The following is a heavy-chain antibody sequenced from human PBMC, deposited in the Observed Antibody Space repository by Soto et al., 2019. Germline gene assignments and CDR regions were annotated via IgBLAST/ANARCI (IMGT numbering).Heavy chain of an antibody. V-gene: IGHV1-2*02. CDR2: INPRFGDT. J-gene: IGHJ6*02. D-gene: IGHD3-10*01. Sequence: QVPLVQSGAELKEPGDSVRVSCEASGYTFTAYYIHWVRQAPGQGLEWMGWINPRFGDTPYAQDFQGRVSMTRDTSISTVYMELSRLTSDDTAIYYCARNMDYYYGPGSGNGHGFWGQGTTVTVFS. CDR3: ARNMDYYYGPGSGNGHGF. CDR1: GYTFTAYY.